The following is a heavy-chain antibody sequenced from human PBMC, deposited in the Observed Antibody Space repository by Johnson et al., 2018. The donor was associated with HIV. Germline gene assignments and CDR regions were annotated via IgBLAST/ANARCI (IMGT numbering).Heavy chain of an antibody. CDR2: IWYDGSNQ. V-gene: IGHV3-33*08. D-gene: IGHD4-17*01. CDR1: GFSFSSYG. Sequence: QVQLVESGGGVVQPGRSLRLSCAASGFSFSSYGMHWVRQAPGKGLEWVAVIWYDGSNQYYADSVKGRFTISRDNSKNTLYLQMNSLRAGDTAVYYCARDNGEDAFDIWGQGTMVTVSS. CDR3: ARDNGEDAFDI. J-gene: IGHJ3*02.